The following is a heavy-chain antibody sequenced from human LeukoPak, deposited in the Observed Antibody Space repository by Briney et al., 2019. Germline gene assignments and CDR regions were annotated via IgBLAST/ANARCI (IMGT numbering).Heavy chain of an antibody. CDR3: AKSGGGSSSWYYYYYYMDV. J-gene: IGHJ6*03. V-gene: IGHV3-66*01. CDR1: GITVSSSY. Sequence: PGGSLRLSCAASGITVSSSYMSWVRQAPGKGLEWVSVIYSGGSTYYADSVKGRFTISRDNSKNTLYLQMNSLRAEDTAVYYCAKSGGGSSSWYYYYYYMDVWGKGTTVTVSS. D-gene: IGHD6-13*01. CDR2: IYSGGST.